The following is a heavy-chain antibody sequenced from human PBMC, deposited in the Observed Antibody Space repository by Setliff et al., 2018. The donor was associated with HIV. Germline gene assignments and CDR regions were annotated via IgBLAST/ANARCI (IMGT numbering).Heavy chain of an antibody. J-gene: IGHJ6*03. CDR1: GGSFSDYY. D-gene: IGHD2-8*02. V-gene: IGHV4-34*01. CDR3: ARVSSTYWYSIFRNYYYHMDV. Sequence: SETLSLTCGIYGGSFSDYYWSWIRQPPGKGLEWIGEIYHRGRPKYNPSLNSRVTMSVDKSRNQFSLKVSSVTAADTAVYYCARVSSTYWYSIFRNYYYHMDVWGKGTTVTVSS. CDR2: IYHRGRP.